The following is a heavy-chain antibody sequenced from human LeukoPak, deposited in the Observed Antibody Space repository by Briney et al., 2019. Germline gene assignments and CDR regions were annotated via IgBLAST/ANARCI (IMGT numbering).Heavy chain of an antibody. V-gene: IGHV3-66*01. D-gene: IGHD6-13*01. CDR2: IYSGGST. CDR3: ARVVSDSSSWLNWFDP. Sequence: GGSLRLSCAASEFSVGSNYMTWVRQAPGKGLEWVSLIYSGGSTYYADSVKGRFTISRDNSKNTLYLQMNSLRAEDTAVYYCARVVSDSSSWLNWFDPWGQGTLVTVSS. CDR1: EFSVGSNY. J-gene: IGHJ5*02.